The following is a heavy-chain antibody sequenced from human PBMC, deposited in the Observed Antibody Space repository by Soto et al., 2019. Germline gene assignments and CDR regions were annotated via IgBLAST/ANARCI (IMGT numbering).Heavy chain of an antibody. V-gene: IGHV4-59*08. Sequence: SETLSLTCTVSGGSISNFYWSWIRQPPGKGLERIGYVYYTGSTSYNPSLKRRVTFSADSSRGHFSLRLNSVTAADTAVYYCARTFLGPDLLADSFVDYYYYMDVWGQGTTVTVSS. CDR2: VYYTGST. CDR1: GGSISNFY. J-gene: IGHJ6*03. D-gene: IGHD3-9*01. CDR3: ARTFLGPDLLADSFVDYYYYMDV.